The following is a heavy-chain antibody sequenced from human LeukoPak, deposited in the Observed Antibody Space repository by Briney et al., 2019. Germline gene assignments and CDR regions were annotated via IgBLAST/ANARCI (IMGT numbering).Heavy chain of an antibody. CDR2: ISYDGSNK. V-gene: IGHV3-30*04. D-gene: IGHD6-13*01. CDR1: GFTFSSYA. CDR3: AVLKAAAGLDY. Sequence: GGSLRLSCAASGFTFSSYAMHWVRQAPGKGLEWVAVISYDGSNKYYADSVKGRFTISRDNSKNTLYLQMNSLRAEDTAVYYCAVLKAAAGLDYWGQGTLVTVSS. J-gene: IGHJ4*02.